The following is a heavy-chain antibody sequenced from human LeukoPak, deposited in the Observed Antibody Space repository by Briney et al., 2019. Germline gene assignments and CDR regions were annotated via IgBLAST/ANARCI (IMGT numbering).Heavy chain of an antibody. CDR3: AMSGVQLWYRGGFDY. CDR2: IIPIFGTA. V-gene: IGHV1-69*05. Sequence: ASVKVSCKASGGTFSSYAISWVRQAPGQGLEWMGGIIPIFGTANYAQKFQGRVTITTDESTSTAYMELSSLRSEDTAVYYCAMSGVQLWYRGGFDYWGQGTLVTVSS. J-gene: IGHJ4*02. D-gene: IGHD5-18*01. CDR1: GGTFSSYA.